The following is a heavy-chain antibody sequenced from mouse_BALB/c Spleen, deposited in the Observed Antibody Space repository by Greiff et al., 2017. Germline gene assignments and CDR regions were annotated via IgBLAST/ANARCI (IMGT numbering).Heavy chain of an antibody. Sequence: EVQRVESGGGLVKPGGSLKLSCAASGFTFSRYAMSWVRQTPEKRLEWVASISSGGSTYYPDSVKGRFTISRDNSRNILYLQMSSLRSEDTAMYYCARGGSTFYYAMDYWGQGTSVTVSS. V-gene: IGHV5-6-5*01. CDR1: GFTFSRYA. J-gene: IGHJ4*01. CDR3: ARGGSTFYYAMDY. CDR2: ISSGGST. D-gene: IGHD5-5*01.